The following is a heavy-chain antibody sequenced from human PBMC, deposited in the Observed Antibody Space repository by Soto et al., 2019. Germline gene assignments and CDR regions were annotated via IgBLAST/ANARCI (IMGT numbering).Heavy chain of an antibody. CDR3: ARAYSYGHNWFDP. J-gene: IGHJ5*02. CDR2: INHSGST. V-gene: IGHV4-34*01. Sequence: PSETLSLTCTVSDGSIGSVYWSWIRQPPGKGLEWIGEINHSGSTNYNPSLKSRVTISVDTSKNQFSLKLSSVTAADTAVYYCARAYSYGHNWFDPWGQGTLVTVSS. D-gene: IGHD5-18*01. CDR1: DGSIGSVY.